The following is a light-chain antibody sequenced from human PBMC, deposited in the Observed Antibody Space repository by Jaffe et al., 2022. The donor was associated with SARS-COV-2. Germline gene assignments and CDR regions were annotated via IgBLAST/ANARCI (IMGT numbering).Light chain of an antibody. CDR2: GAS. V-gene: IGKV3-20*01. CDR1: QSVSSSY. CDR3: QHYGSSLVT. Sequence: EIVLTQSPGTLSLSPGERATLSCRASQSVSSSYLAWYQQKPGQAPRLLIYGASSRATGIPDRFIGSGSGTDFTLTVSRLEPEDFAVYFCQHYGSSLVTFGGGTKVEIK. J-gene: IGKJ4*01.